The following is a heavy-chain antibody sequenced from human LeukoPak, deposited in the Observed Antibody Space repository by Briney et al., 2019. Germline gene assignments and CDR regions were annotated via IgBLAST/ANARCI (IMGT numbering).Heavy chain of an antibody. CDR3: AKDNARYFDWSRAPFDY. Sequence: PGGSLRLSCAASGFTFDDYAMHWVRQAPGKGLEWVSGISWNSGSIGYADSVKGRFTISRDNAKNSLYLQMNSLRAEDTALYYCAKDNARYFDWSRAPFDYWGQGTLVTVSS. J-gene: IGHJ4*02. D-gene: IGHD3-9*01. CDR1: GFTFDDYA. CDR2: ISWNSGSI. V-gene: IGHV3-9*01.